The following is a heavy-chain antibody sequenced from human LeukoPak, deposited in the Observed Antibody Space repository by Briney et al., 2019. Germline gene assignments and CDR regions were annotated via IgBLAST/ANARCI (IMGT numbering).Heavy chain of an antibody. J-gene: IGHJ1*01. D-gene: IGHD6-13*01. Sequence: ASVKVSCKASGYTFTSYDINWVRQATGQGLEWIGWMNPNSGKTGYAQKFQGRVTMTRNTSISTAYMELSSLRSDDTAVYYCARGSPLATTGTRYFQHWGQGTLVTVSS. V-gene: IGHV1-8*01. CDR3: ARGSPLATTGTRYFQH. CDR2: MNPNSGKT. CDR1: GYTFTSYD.